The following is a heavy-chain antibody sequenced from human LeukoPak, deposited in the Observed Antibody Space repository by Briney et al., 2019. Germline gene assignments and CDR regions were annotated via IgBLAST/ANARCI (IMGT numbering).Heavy chain of an antibody. D-gene: IGHD4-23*01. CDR1: GFTVSSNS. V-gene: IGHV3-30*14. CDR2: IRYDGSGK. CDR3: ARRAGGYSHPYDY. J-gene: IGHJ4*02. Sequence: GGSLRLSCTVSGFTVSSNSMSWVRQAPGKGLEWVAFIRYDGSGKSYADSVKGRFTISRDISKNTLYLQMSSLRAEDTAVYYCARRAGGYSHPYDYWGQGVLVTVSS.